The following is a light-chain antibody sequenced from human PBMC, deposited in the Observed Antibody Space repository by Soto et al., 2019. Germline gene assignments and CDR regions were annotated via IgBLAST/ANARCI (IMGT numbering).Light chain of an antibody. CDR2: AAS. J-gene: IGKJ1*01. CDR1: QGISNY. CDR3: QKYNSAPL. V-gene: IGKV1-27*01. Sequence: DIRMTQSPSAMSASVGDRVTITCRASQGISNYLAXYQQKPGKVPKLLIYAASTLQSGVPSRFSGSGSGTDFTLTISSLQPEDVATYYCQKYNSAPLFGQGTKVDIK.